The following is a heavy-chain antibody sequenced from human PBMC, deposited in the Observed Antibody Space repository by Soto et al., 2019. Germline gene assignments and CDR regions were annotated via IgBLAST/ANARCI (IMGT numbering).Heavy chain of an antibody. V-gene: IGHV3-21*01. J-gene: IGHJ4*02. CDR3: ERNYGGYYFDY. D-gene: IGHD3-10*01. CDR2: ISSSSGDI. CDR1: GFSFSSYS. Sequence: GGSLRLSCAASGFSFSSYSMNWVRQAPGKGLEWVSSISSSSGDIYHADSVKGRFTISRDNDKNSLYLQLNSLRVEDTAVYYCERNYGGYYFDYWGKGTLVTVSS.